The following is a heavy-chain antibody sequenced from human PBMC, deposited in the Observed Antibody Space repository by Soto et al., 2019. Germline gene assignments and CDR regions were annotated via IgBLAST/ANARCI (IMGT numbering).Heavy chain of an antibody. CDR1: GDSVSSNSAA. J-gene: IGHJ4*02. D-gene: IGHD3-16*02. CDR3: ARDLLPDDYIWGSYRPFDY. Sequence: QVQLQQSGPGLVKPSQTLSLTCAISGDSVSSNSAAWNWIRQSPSRGLEWLGRTYYRSKWYNDYAVSVKSRITINPDTSKNQFSLQLNSVTPEDTAVYYCARDLLPDDYIWGSYRPFDYWGQGTLVTVSS. V-gene: IGHV6-1*01. CDR2: TYYRSKWYN.